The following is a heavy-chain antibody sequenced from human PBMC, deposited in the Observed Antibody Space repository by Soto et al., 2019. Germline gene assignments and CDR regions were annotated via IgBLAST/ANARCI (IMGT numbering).Heavy chain of an antibody. CDR3: ARDCSGSGYYYMDV. CDR1: GFNFGDYW. CDR2: ISSDGSRT. V-gene: IGHV3-74*01. D-gene: IGHD1-26*01. Sequence: GGSLRLSCAASGFNFGDYWMHWVRQDPGKGLVWISHISSDGSRTGYADSVRGRFTISRDNSRNTVYLQMNSLTAEDTAVYYCARDCSGSGYYYMDVWGKGTTVTV. J-gene: IGHJ6*03.